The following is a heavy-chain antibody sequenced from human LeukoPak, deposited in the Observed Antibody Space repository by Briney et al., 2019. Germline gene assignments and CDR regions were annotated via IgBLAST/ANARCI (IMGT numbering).Heavy chain of an antibody. J-gene: IGHJ3*02. D-gene: IGHD3-22*01. CDR3: ACLTTADAFDI. V-gene: IGHV4-59*01. CDR2: IYYSGTT. Sequence: SETLSLTCTVSGGSMNKYYWNWIRQPPGKGLEWIGYIYYSGTTNYNPSLKSRVTISVDTSKNQFSLKLSSVTAADTAVYYCACLTTADAFDIWGQGTMVTVSS. CDR1: GGSMNKYY.